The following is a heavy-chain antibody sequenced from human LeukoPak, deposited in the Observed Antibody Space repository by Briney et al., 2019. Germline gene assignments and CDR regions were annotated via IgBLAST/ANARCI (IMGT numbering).Heavy chain of an antibody. CDR1: GFTFGDYA. CDR3: TRDPIVVVPAASHI. Sequence: PGGSLRLSCTASGFTFGDYAMSWVRQAPGKGLEWVGFIRSKAYGGTTEYAASVKGRFTISRDDSKSIAYLQMNSLKTEDTAVYYCTRDPIVVVPAASHIWGQGTMVTVSS. J-gene: IGHJ3*02. CDR2: IRSKAYGGTT. D-gene: IGHD2-2*01. V-gene: IGHV3-49*04.